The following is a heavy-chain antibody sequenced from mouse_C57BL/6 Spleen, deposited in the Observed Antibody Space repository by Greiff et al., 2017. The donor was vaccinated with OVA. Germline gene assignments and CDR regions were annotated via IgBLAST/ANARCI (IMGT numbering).Heavy chain of an antibody. CDR1: GYSITSGYY. Sequence: EVQLVESGPGLVKPSQSLSLTCSVTGYSITSGYYWNWIRQFPGNKLEWMGYISYDGSNNYNPSLKNRISITRDTSKNQFFLKLNSVTTEDTATYYCARDYYGSSLEYYFDYWGQGTTLTVSS. J-gene: IGHJ2*01. CDR3: ARDYYGSSLEYYFDY. V-gene: IGHV3-6*01. CDR2: ISYDGSN. D-gene: IGHD1-1*01.